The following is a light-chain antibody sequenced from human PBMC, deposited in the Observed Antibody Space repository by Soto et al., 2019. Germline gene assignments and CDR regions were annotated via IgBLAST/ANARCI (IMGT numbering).Light chain of an antibody. J-gene: IGKJ4*01. CDR2: GAS. CDR3: QQYGTSPLT. V-gene: IGKV3-20*01. Sequence: EIVLTQSPGTLSLSPGERATLSCRASESVSSSYLAWYHQKPGQAPRLLIFGASGRATGIPDRFSGSGSGTDFTLTISRLEPEDFAIYYCQQYGTSPLTFGGGTKVDIK. CDR1: ESVSSSY.